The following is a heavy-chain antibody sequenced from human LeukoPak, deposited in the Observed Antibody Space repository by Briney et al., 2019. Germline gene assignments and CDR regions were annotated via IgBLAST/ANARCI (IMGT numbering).Heavy chain of an antibody. CDR1: GHTFTFYA. D-gene: IGHD5-12*01. CDR3: ATTTGYDYYFDS. J-gene: IGHJ4*02. Sequence: ASVKVSCRTSGHTFTFYAMNWVRQAPRQGLEWMGWINTNTGNPMYAQGFTGRFVFSLDTSGSTAYLQISNLKPEDTAVYFCATTTGYDYYFDSWGQGTLVTVPS. V-gene: IGHV7-4-1*02. CDR2: INTNTGNP.